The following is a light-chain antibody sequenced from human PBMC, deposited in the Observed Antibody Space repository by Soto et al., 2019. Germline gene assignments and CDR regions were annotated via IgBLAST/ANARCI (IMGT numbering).Light chain of an antibody. CDR1: SSDVGGYNF. J-gene: IGLJ3*02. CDR3: CSHSSSITWM. CDR2: EVT. V-gene: IGLV2-14*03. Sequence: QSALTQTASVSGSPGQSITISCTGTSSDVGGYNFVSWYQQHPGKAPKLIIHEVTNRPSGVSGRFSGSKSGNTAFLTISGLQAEDEAVYYCCSHSSSITWMFGGGTQLTVL.